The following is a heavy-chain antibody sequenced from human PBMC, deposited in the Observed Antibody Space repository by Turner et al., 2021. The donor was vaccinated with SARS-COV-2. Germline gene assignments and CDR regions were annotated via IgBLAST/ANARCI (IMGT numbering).Heavy chain of an antibody. J-gene: IGHJ6*02. CDR3: ARLGEFSYGMDV. Sequence: QVHLVQSGAEAKKPGATVKVSCKASGFTFTMYNISWVRQSPGQELEWLVAISTYDGDTKYEQKLRVRITMTADTSTSTAYMQLRSLKIDDTALYYCARLGEFSYGMDVWGQGTTVTVSS. CDR2: ISTYDGDT. D-gene: IGHD2-21*01. V-gene: IGHV1-18*01. CDR1: GFTFTMYN.